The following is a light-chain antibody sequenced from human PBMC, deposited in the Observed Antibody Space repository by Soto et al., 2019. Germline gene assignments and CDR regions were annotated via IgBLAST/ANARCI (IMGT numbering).Light chain of an antibody. CDR3: LQRHSHPYP. CDR2: SAS. CDR1: HDISND. Sequence: DIQMAQSPSSLSASVGDRVTITCRASHDISNDLGWYQQKPGKAPERLIYSASNLQAEVPSRFSGSGSGTEFNLTVSRLEPEEFANYFWLQRHSHPYPLGQGTQLEI. V-gene: IGKV1-17*01. J-gene: IGKJ2*01.